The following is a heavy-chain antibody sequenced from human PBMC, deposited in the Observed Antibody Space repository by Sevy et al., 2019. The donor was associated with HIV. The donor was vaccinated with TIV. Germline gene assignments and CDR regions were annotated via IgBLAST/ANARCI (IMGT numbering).Heavy chain of an antibody. CDR2: IRFDGSNK. CDR1: GFTFSSYG. J-gene: IGHJ5*02. D-gene: IGHD2-2*01. V-gene: IGHV3-30*02. Sequence: GGSLRLSCAASGFTFSSYGMHWVRQAPGKGLEWVTFIRFDGSNKYYADSVKGRFTISRDNSKNTLYLQMNCLRAEDTAVYYCAKDPVPAAMYNWFDPWGQGTLVTVSS. CDR3: AKDPVPAAMYNWFDP.